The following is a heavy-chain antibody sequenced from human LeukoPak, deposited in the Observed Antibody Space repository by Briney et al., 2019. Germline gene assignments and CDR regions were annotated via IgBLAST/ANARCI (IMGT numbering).Heavy chain of an antibody. V-gene: IGHV3-15*01. CDR1: GFTFSNAW. D-gene: IGHD2-2*03. Sequence: GGSLRLSCAASGFTFSNAWMSWVRQASGKGLEWVGRIKSKTDGGTTDYAAPVKGRFTISRDDSKNTLYLQMNSLKTEDTAVYYCTTDMDIVVVPAATLDDYWGQGTLVTVSS. CDR2: IKSKTDGGTT. CDR3: TTDMDIVVVPAATLDDY. J-gene: IGHJ4*02.